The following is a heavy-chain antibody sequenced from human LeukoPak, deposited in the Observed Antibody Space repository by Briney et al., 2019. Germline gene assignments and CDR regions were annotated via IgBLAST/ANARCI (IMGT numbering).Heavy chain of an antibody. D-gene: IGHD3-16*01. J-gene: IGHJ6*03. V-gene: IGHV4-4*07. Sequence: SETLSLTCTVSGGSISSYYWSWIRQPAGKGLEWIGRIYTSGSTNYNPSLKSRVTMSVDTSKNQFSLKLSSVTAADTAVYYCARAQRITRSSYYYMDVWGKGTTVTVSS. CDR3: ARAQRITRSSYYYMDV. CDR2: IYTSGST. CDR1: GGSISSYY.